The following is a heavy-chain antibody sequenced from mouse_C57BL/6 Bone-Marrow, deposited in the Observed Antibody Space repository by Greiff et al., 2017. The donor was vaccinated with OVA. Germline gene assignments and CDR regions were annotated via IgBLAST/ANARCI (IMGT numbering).Heavy chain of an antibody. CDR2: IYPRDGST. J-gene: IGHJ1*03. V-gene: IGHV1-85*01. Sequence: VQLQQSGPELVKPGASVKLSCKASGYTFTSYDINWVKQRPGQGLEWIGWIYPRDGSTKYNEKFKGKATLTVDTSSSKAYMELHSLTSEDSAVYFCARFYYCIYWYFDVWGTGTTVTVSS. D-gene: IGHD1-1*01. CDR3: ARFYYCIYWYFDV. CDR1: GYTFTSYD.